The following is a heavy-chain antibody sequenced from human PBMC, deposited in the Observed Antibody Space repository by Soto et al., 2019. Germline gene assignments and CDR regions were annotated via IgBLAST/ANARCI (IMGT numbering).Heavy chain of an antibody. Sequence: QVQLVESGGGVVQPGRSLRLSCAASGFTFSSYAMHWVRQAPGKGLEWVAVISYDGSNKYYADSVKGRFTISRDNSKNTLYPQMNSLRAEDTAVYYCARDTAPQTPNWFDPWGQGTLVTVSS. D-gene: IGHD2-21*02. J-gene: IGHJ5*02. V-gene: IGHV3-30-3*01. CDR3: ARDTAPQTPNWFDP. CDR2: ISYDGSNK. CDR1: GFTFSSYA.